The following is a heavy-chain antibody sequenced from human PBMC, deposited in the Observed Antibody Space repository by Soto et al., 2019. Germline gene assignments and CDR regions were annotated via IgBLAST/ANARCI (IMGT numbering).Heavy chain of an antibody. Sequence: QVQLQESGPGLVKTSETLSLTCSVSGDSISGGSYYWSWIRRPPGKGLEWIGYIYHSGSTNYNPSPKSRVTISLDTSKNQFSLNLRSVTAADTAVYYCARAVSFGESDSWGQGILVTVSS. CDR1: GDSISGGSYY. V-gene: IGHV4-61*01. CDR3: ARAVSFGESDS. CDR2: IYHSGST. D-gene: IGHD3-10*01. J-gene: IGHJ4*02.